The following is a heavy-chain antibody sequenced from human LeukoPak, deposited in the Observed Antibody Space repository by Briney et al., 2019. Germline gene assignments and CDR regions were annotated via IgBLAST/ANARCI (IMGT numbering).Heavy chain of an antibody. D-gene: IGHD5-18*01. J-gene: IGHJ4*02. Sequence: SETLSLTCTVSGASMSTHYWSWLRQPPGKGLEWIGYLLDSWRTKDNPSLQSRVTLSADTSKNQFSLRLTSVTAADTAVYYCATIRRGSIYGYFDFWGQGIRVTVSS. CDR2: LLDSWRT. CDR1: GASMSTHY. CDR3: ATIRRGSIYGYFDF. V-gene: IGHV4-59*11.